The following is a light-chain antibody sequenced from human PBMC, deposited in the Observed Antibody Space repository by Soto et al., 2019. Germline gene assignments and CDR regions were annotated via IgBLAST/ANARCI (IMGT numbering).Light chain of an antibody. CDR1: SSDVGGYNY. CDR3: SSYAGSNNLGVV. V-gene: IGLV2-8*01. J-gene: IGLJ2*01. CDR2: EVS. Sequence: QSVLTQPPSASGSPGQSVTISCTGTSSDVGGYNYVSWYQQHPGKAPKLMIYEVSKRPSGVPDRFSGSKSGNTASLTVSGLQAEDEADYYCSSYAGSNNLGVVFGGGTKLT.